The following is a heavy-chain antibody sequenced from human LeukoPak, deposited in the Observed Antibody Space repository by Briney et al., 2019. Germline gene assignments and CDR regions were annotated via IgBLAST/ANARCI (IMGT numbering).Heavy chain of an antibody. J-gene: IGHJ4*02. CDR2: ISAYNGNT. V-gene: IGHV1-18*01. CDR3: AREITVVTREYYFDY. CDR1: GYTFTSYG. Sequence: ASLKVSCKASGYTFTSYGISWVRQAPGQGLEWMGWISAYNGNTNYAQKLQGRVTMTTDTSTSTAYMELRSLRSDDTAVYYCAREITVVTREYYFDYWGQGTLVTVSS. D-gene: IGHD4-23*01.